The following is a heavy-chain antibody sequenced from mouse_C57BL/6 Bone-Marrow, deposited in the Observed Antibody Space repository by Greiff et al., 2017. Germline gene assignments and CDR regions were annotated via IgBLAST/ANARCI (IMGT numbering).Heavy chain of an antibody. CDR2: ISSGGSYT. Sequence: EVQLVESGGDLVKPGGSLKLSCAASGFTFSSYGMSWVRQTPDKRLEWVATISSGGSYTYYPDSVKGRFTISIDNAKNTLYLQMISLKSEDKPMYYCARGYYNYFDYWGQGTTLTVSS. D-gene: IGHD2-3*01. CDR3: ARGYYNYFDY. J-gene: IGHJ2*01. V-gene: IGHV5-6*01. CDR1: GFTFSSYG.